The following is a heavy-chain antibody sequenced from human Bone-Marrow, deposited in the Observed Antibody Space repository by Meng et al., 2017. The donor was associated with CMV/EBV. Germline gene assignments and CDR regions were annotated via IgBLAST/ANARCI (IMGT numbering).Heavy chain of an antibody. CDR3: AKRSTAMVS. D-gene: IGHD5-18*01. CDR1: GFTFRSNS. CDR2: ISGSGDST. J-gene: IGHJ3*01. Sequence: GESLKISCAASGFTFRSNSMTWVRQAPGKGLEWVSTISGSGDSTYYADSVKGRFTISRDNSKNTLYLQMNSLRAEDTATYFCAKRSTAMVSWGQGTVGTVS. V-gene: IGHV3-23*01.